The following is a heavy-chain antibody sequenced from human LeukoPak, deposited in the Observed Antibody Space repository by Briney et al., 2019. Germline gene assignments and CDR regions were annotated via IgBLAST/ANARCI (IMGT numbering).Heavy chain of an antibody. Sequence: PGGSLRLSCAASGFTFSSYGMHWVRQAPGKGLEWVAVISYDGSNKYYADSVKGRFTISRDNSKNTLYLQMNSLRAEDTAVYYCARSISGYDSRGYFDYWGQGTLVTVSS. CDR3: ARSISGYDSRGYFDY. CDR1: GFTFSSYG. CDR2: ISYDGSNK. D-gene: IGHD5-12*01. V-gene: IGHV3-30*03. J-gene: IGHJ4*02.